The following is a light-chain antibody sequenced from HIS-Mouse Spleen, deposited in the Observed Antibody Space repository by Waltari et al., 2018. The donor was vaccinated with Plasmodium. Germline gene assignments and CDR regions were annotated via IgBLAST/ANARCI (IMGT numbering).Light chain of an antibody. Sequence: QSALTQPRSVSGSPAQSVTISCTGTSSDVCDYNFVSWYHQPPGNAPYPMIYDVSNRPSGVPDGFSGSKPCNTASLTTAGLQAEDEADYYCCSYAGSYTWVFGGGTKLTVL. CDR1: SSDVCDYNF. CDR2: DVS. CDR3: CSYAGSYTWV. J-gene: IGLJ2*01. V-gene: IGLV2-11*01.